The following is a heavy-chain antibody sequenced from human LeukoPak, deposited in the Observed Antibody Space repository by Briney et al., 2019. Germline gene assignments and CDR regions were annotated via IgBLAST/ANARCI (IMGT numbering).Heavy chain of an antibody. Sequence: GESLQISCQGSGYSFTSYWIGWVRQMPGKGLEWMGIIYPGDSDTRYSPSFQGQVTISADKSISTAYLQWSSLKASDTAMYYCARGTYYYDSSGYYYGYWGQGTLVTVSS. V-gene: IGHV5-51*01. J-gene: IGHJ4*02. D-gene: IGHD3-22*01. CDR3: ARGTYYYDSSGYYYGY. CDR1: GYSFTSYW. CDR2: IYPGDSDT.